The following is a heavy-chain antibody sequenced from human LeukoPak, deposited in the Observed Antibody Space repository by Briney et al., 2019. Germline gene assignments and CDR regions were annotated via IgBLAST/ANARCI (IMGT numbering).Heavy chain of an antibody. V-gene: IGHV3-74*03. CDR1: GVXLTNYW. CDR2: VNSDGSST. D-gene: IGHD3-10*01. J-gene: IGHJ4*02. CDR3: ARDPEHYGSGSYLDY. Sequence: GGSLRLSCAASGVXLTNYWIHWVRQAPGQGLVWVSCVNSDGSSTEYADSVKGRFTISRDSSKNTVYLEMNSLRGEDTAVYYCARDPEHYGSGSYLDYWGQGSLVTVSS.